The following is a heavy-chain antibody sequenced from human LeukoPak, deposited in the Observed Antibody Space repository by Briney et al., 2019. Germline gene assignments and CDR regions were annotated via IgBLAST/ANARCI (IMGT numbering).Heavy chain of an antibody. CDR2: INHSGST. V-gene: IGHV4-34*01. CDR3: ARVVVAVADYWFDP. Sequence: PSETLSLTCAVYGGSFSGYYWSWIRQPPGKGLEWIGEINHSGSTNYNPSLKSRVTISVDTSKNQFSLKLSTVTAADTAVYYCARVVVAVADYWFDPWGQGTLVTVSS. D-gene: IGHD6-19*01. J-gene: IGHJ5*02. CDR1: GGSFSGYY.